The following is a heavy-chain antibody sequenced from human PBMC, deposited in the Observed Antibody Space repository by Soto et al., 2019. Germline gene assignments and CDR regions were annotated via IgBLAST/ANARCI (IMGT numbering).Heavy chain of an antibody. CDR2: ISYDGSNK. V-gene: IGHV3-30*18. CDR1: GFTFSSYG. Sequence: QVQLVESGGGVVQPGRSLRLSCAASGFTFSSYGMHWVRQAPGKGLELVAVISYDGSNKYYADSVKGRFTISRDNSKNTLYLQMKGLRVEDTGVYYCAKDSGGSDGDYPFSTYWGQGTLVTVSS. CDR3: AKDSGGSDGDYPFSTY. J-gene: IGHJ4*02. D-gene: IGHD4-17*01.